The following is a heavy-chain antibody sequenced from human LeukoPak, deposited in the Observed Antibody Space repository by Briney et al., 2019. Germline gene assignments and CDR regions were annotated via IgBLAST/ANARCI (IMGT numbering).Heavy chain of an antibody. CDR3: AKDQGGGWYLMAFDY. CDR2: IDSSGGYM. D-gene: IGHD2-21*02. V-gene: IGHV3-21*06. CDR1: GFTFNTYS. J-gene: IGHJ4*02. Sequence: PGGSLRLSCEASGFTFNTYSMNWARQAPGKGLEGVSSIDSSGGYMFYADSVKGRFIISRDNAKDSLYLQMNSLRVEDTAVYYCAKDQGGGWYLMAFDYWGQGTLVTVSS.